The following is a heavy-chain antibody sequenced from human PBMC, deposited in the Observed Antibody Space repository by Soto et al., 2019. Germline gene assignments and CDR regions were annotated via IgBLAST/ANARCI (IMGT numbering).Heavy chain of an antibody. CDR1: GFAFSSYG. D-gene: IGHD4-4*01. CDR3: AKDDYSYTYYFDY. CDR2: ISYDGSNK. V-gene: IGHV3-30*18. J-gene: IGHJ4*02. Sequence: QVQLVESGGGVVQPGRSLRLSCAASGFAFSSYGMHWVRQAPGKGLEWVAVISYDGSNKYYADSVKGRFTISRDNSKNTLYLQMNSLRAEDTAVYYCAKDDYSYTYYFDYWGQGTLVTVSS.